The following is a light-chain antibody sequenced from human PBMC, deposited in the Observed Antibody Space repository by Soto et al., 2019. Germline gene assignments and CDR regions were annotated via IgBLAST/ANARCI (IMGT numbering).Light chain of an antibody. J-gene: IGKJ1*01. Sequence: EIVLTQSPGTLSLSPGERATLSCRASQSVSSSYLAWYQQKPGQAPRLLIYGASSRATGIPDRFSGSGSGTDFNLTIGRLEPEDFAVYYCQQYGSSLGTLGQGTQVEIK. V-gene: IGKV3-20*01. CDR3: QQYGSSLGT. CDR1: QSVSSSY. CDR2: GAS.